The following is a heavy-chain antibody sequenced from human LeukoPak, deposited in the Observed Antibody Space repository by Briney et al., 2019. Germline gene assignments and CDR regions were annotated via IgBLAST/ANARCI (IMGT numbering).Heavy chain of an antibody. V-gene: IGHV3-66*01. D-gene: IGHD6-13*01. Sequence: GGSLRLSCAASGFTVSSNYMSWVRQAPGKGLEWVSVIYSGGSTYYADSVKGRFTISRDNSKNTLYLQMNSLRAEDTAVYYCARWGSSWYLSPPDHFDYWGQGTLVTVSS. CDR1: GFTVSSNY. J-gene: IGHJ4*02. CDR3: ARWGSSWYLSPPDHFDY. CDR2: IYSGGST.